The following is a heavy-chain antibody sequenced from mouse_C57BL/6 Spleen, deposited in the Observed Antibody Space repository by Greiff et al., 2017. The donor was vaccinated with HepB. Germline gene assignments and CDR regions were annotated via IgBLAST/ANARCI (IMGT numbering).Heavy chain of an antibody. J-gene: IGHJ2*01. Sequence: EVQLVESGGDLVKPGGSLKLSCAASGFTFSSYGMSWVRQTPDKRLEWVATISSGGSYTYYPDSVKGRFTISRDNAKNTLYLQMSSLKSEDTAMYYCARRSYYGSRDYFDYWGQGTTLTVSS. CDR3: ARRSYYGSRDYFDY. CDR2: ISSGGSYT. V-gene: IGHV5-6*01. CDR1: GFTFSSYG. D-gene: IGHD1-1*01.